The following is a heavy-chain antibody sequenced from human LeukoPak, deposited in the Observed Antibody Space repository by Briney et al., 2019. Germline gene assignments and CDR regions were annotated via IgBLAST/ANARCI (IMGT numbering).Heavy chain of an antibody. D-gene: IGHD3-3*01. V-gene: IGHV4-4*02. J-gene: IGHJ3*02. CDR2: IYHSGST. CDR1: GGSISSSNW. CDR3: ARDPKPYDFWSGYSYAFDI. Sequence: SETLSLTCAVSGGSISSSNWWSWVRQPPGKGLEWIGEIYHSGSTNYNPSLKSRVTISVDKSKNQFSLKLSSVTAADTAVYYCARDPKPYDFWSGYSYAFDIWGQGTMVTVSS.